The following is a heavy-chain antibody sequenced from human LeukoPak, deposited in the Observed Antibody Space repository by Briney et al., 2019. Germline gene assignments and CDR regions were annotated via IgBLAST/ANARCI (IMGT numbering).Heavy chain of an antibody. V-gene: IGHV1-8*03. J-gene: IGHJ5*02. Sequence: GASVKVSCKAAGYSFTTFHINWVRQAPGQGPEWMGWVNPDTGNTGYAQKFQGRVTITRNTSISTAYMELSSLRSEDTAVYYCARGQMDIAAASNWADPWGQGTLVTVSS. CDR3: ARGQMDIAAASNWADP. D-gene: IGHD6-13*01. CDR2: VNPDTGNT. CDR1: GYSFTTFH.